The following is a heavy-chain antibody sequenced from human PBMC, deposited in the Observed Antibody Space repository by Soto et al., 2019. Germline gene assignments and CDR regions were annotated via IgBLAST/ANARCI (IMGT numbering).Heavy chain of an antibody. J-gene: IGHJ6*02. CDR3: AKGGGSKDYYDTSGYYLYYYYAMDV. Sequence: EVQLLESGGGLVQPGGSLRLSCAASGFTFSSYAMTWVRQAPGKGLEWVSALSGSGVSTYYADSVKGRFTISRDNSKNALDLKMNSLRAGDTAVYYCAKGGGSKDYYDTSGYYLYYYYAMDVWGQGTTVTVSS. CDR1: GFTFSSYA. D-gene: IGHD3-22*01. V-gene: IGHV3-23*01. CDR2: LSGSGVST.